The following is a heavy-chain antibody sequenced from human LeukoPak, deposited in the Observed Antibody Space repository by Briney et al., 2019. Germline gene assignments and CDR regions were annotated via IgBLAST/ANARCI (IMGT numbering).Heavy chain of an antibody. D-gene: IGHD1-1*01. CDR3: AKVKTHWYFDR. Sequence: PGGSLRLSCAASRFPFSTNDMSWVRQAPGKGLEWVSAIGGSGGTTYEDSVKGRFTISRDNSKDTLYLQMNSLRAEDTAVYYCAKVKTHWYFDRWGQGTLVTVSS. J-gene: IGHJ4*02. CDR2: IGGSGGTT. V-gene: IGHV3-23*01. CDR1: RFPFSTND.